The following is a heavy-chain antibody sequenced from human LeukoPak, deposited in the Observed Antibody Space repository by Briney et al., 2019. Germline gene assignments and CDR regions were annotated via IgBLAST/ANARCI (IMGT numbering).Heavy chain of an antibody. Sequence: SETLSLTCAVYGGSFSGYYWSWIRQPRGKGLEWIGEINHSGSTNYNPSLKSRVTISVDTSKNQFSLKLSSVTAADTAVYYCARGTMTTVTYYFDYWGQGTLVTVSS. J-gene: IGHJ4*02. D-gene: IGHD4-17*01. CDR3: ARGTMTTVTYYFDY. CDR2: INHSGST. V-gene: IGHV4-34*01. CDR1: GGSFSGYY.